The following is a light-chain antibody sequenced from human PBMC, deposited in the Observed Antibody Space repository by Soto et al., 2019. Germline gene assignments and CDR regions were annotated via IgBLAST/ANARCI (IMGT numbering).Light chain of an antibody. Sequence: VLTQSPGTLTLSPGERATLSCRASQSVADSYLAWYQQKPGQGPRLLIYGASTRATGIPARFSGSGSETDFTLTVSSLQSEDSAVYYCQQYNYWPITFGQGTRLEIK. J-gene: IGKJ5*01. CDR1: QSVADSY. CDR2: GAS. CDR3: QQYNYWPIT. V-gene: IGKV3-15*01.